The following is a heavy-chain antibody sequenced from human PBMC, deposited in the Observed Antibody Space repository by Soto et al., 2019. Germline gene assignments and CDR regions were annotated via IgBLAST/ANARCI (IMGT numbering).Heavy chain of an antibody. J-gene: IGHJ5*02. D-gene: IGHD1-20*01. CDR2: IWYDGSNK. V-gene: IGHV3-33*01. Sequence: GGSLRLSCAASGFTFSSYGMHWVRQAPGKGLEWVAVIWYDGSNKYYADSVKGRFTISRDNSKDTLYLQMNSLRAEDTAVYYCAREHHSRNPGYNWNDEVGWFDPWGQGTLVTVSS. CDR1: GFTFSSYG. CDR3: AREHHSRNPGYNWNDEVGWFDP.